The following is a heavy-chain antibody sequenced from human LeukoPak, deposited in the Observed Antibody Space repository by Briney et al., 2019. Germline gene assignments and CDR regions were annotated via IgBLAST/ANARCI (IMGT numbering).Heavy chain of an antibody. Sequence: SETLSLTCVVSGDSIDSGGFSWSWIRQAPGKGLEWIGYIYNSGSTFYNPSLESRLAISIDMSKNQMSMRLNSVTAADTAVYFCAKYSLSRETFQHWGQGTLVTVSS. D-gene: IGHD5/OR15-5a*01. CDR2: IYNSGST. CDR3: AKYSLSRETFQH. V-gene: IGHV4-30-4*07. CDR1: GDSIDSGGFS. J-gene: IGHJ1*01.